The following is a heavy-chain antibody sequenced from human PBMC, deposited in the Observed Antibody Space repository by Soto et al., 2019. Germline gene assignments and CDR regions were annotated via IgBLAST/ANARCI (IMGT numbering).Heavy chain of an antibody. Sequence: EVQLVESGGGLVQPGGSLRLSCVASGFTVSSNYMSWVRQAPGKGLEWVSVIFSGGSTNYADSVKGRFTISRDNSKNTLYLQMNSLRAEDTGVYYWATRVAAGNWGQGTLVTVS. CDR3: ATRVAAGN. J-gene: IGHJ4*02. CDR1: GFTVSSNY. CDR2: IFSGGST. V-gene: IGHV3-66*01. D-gene: IGHD2-15*01.